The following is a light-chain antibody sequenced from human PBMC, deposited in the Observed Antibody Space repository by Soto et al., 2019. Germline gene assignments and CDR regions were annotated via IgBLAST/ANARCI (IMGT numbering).Light chain of an antibody. V-gene: IGLV2-14*01. CDR2: EVS. J-gene: IGLJ1*01. CDR1: SSDVGGYNY. Sequence: QSLLTHPASVSWSPGHSITISCTGTSSDVGGYNYVSWYQQHPGEAPKLMIYEVSNQPSGVSNRFSGSKSGNTASLTISGLQAEDEADYYCSSYTSSDNYVFGTGTKVTVL. CDR3: SSYTSSDNYV.